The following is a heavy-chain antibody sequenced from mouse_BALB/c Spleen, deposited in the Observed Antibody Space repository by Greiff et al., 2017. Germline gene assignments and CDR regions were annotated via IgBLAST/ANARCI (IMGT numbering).Heavy chain of an antibody. CDR1: GFTFSSFG. Sequence: EVQLQESGGGLVQPGGSRKLSCAASGFTFSSFGMHWVRQAPEKGLEWVAYISSGSSTIYYADTVKGRFTISRDNPKNTLFLQMTSLRSEDTAMYYCARFGYDVDWYFDVWGAGTTVTVSS. V-gene: IGHV5-17*02. CDR3: ARFGYDVDWYFDV. CDR2: ISSGSSTI. D-gene: IGHD2-2*01. J-gene: IGHJ1*01.